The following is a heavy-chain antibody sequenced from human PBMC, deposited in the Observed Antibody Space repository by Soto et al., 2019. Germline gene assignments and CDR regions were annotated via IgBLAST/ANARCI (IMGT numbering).Heavy chain of an antibody. CDR3: ASDSHCGGGNCPTGRFDS. D-gene: IGHD2-15*01. Sequence: GRMSKKPRKGLEWVGIIYPGNSDTMYSPSFQGQVTISADTALSTTYLQWDTLKPSDTAMYFCASDSHCGGGNCPTGRFDSWGQGTMVTLSS. CDR2: IYPGNSDT. V-gene: IGHV5-51*01. J-gene: IGHJ3*02.